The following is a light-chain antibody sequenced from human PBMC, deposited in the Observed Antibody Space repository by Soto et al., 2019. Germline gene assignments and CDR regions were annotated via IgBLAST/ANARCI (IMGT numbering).Light chain of an antibody. CDR3: QHSYSTWT. V-gene: IGKV1-39*01. J-gene: IGKJ1*01. CDR2: AAS. CDR1: QSITTY. Sequence: DIQMTQSPSSLSASIGDRVTITCRASQSITTYLNWYQQKPGNAPHLLIYAASYLQSGVPSRFSGSGSGTDFTLTISSLQPEDFATYDCQHSYSTWTFGQGTKVDIK.